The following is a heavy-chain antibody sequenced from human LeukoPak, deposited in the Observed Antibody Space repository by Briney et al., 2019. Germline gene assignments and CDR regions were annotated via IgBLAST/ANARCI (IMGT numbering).Heavy chain of an antibody. V-gene: IGHV3-30-3*01. Sequence: GGSLRLSCAASGFTFSSYAMHWVRQAPGKGLEWVAVISYDGSNKYYADSVKGRFTISRDNSKNTLYLQMNSLRAEDTAVYYWGGGTFGVAAREYSKQGARAPLAPVPS. D-gene: IGHD6-25*01. CDR3: GGGTFGVAAREYSKQ. CDR2: ISYDGSNK. CDR1: GFTFSSYA. J-gene: IGHJ1*01.